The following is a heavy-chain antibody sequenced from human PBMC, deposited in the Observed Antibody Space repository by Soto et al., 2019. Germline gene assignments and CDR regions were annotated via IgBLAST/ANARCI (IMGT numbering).Heavy chain of an antibody. CDR3: ARDDYSTTGRNSGFDD. Sequence: QVQLVESGGGVVQPGRSLRLSCAASGFTFRNYAMNWVRQVPQAQGKGLEWVAVISYDGINQFYADSVRGRFTISRDDSKNTLYLQMNSLRADDTAVYYCARDDYSTTGRNSGFDDWGQGTLVTVSS. CDR1: GFTFRNYA. J-gene: IGHJ4*02. D-gene: IGHD2-8*01. CDR2: ISYDGINQ. V-gene: IGHV3-30-3*01.